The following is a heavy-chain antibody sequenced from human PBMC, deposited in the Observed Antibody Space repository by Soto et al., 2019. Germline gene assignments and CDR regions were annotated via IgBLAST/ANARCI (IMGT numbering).Heavy chain of an antibody. CDR2: ITPNSGVT. Sequence: ASVKVSCKASGSTLTGYYMQCARQAPGPGLVWVGWITPNSGVTNYAQKFQGRVTITRDTSISTAYTGLSRLRSEDTPVNDCLSDGGVDAFDIW. CDR3: LSDGGVDAFDI. CDR1: GSTLTGYY. J-gene: IGHJ3*02. V-gene: IGHV1-2*02. D-gene: IGHD2-15*01.